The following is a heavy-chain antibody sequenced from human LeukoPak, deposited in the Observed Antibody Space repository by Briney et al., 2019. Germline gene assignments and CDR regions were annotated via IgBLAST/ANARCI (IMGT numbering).Heavy chain of an antibody. D-gene: IGHD3-22*01. V-gene: IGHV5-51*01. Sequence: GESLKISCKGSGYSFTSYWIGWVRQMPGKGLEWMGIIYPGDSDTRYGPSFQGQVTISADKSISTAYLQWSSLKASDTAMYYCARQRGVEGYYDSSGYPTYYFDYWGQGTLVTVSS. J-gene: IGHJ4*02. CDR1: GYSFTSYW. CDR3: ARQRGVEGYYDSSGYPTYYFDY. CDR2: IYPGDSDT.